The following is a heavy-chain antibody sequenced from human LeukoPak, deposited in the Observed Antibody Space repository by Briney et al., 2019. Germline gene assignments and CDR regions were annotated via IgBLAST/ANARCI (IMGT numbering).Heavy chain of an antibody. V-gene: IGHV3-9*01. CDR1: GFTFDDYA. CDR2: ISWNSGSI. J-gene: IGHJ2*01. Sequence: GGSLRLSCAASGFTFDDYAMHWVRQAPGKGLEWVSGISWNSGSIGYADSVKGRFTISRDNAENSLYLQMNSLRAEDTALYYCAKDGPVAGTSWYFDLWGRGTLVTVSS. CDR3: AKDGPVAGTSWYFDL. D-gene: IGHD6-19*01.